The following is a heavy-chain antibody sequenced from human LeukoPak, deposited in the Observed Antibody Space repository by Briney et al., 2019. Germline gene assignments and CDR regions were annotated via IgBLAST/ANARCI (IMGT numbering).Heavy chain of an antibody. CDR1: GGTFSSYA. Sequence: ASVKVSCKASGGTFSSYAISWVRQAPGQGLEWMGRIIPILGIANYAQKFQCRVTITADKSTSTAYMELSSLRSEDTAVYYCARVVDDSRSDYFDYWGQGTLVTVSS. CDR3: ARVVDDSRSDYFDY. D-gene: IGHD3-22*01. CDR2: IIPILGIA. V-gene: IGHV1-69*04. J-gene: IGHJ4*02.